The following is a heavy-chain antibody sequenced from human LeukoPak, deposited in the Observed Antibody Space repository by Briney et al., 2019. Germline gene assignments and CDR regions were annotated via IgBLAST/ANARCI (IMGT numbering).Heavy chain of an antibody. CDR3: ARGRFLDAFDI. CDR2: FYYSGNT. Sequence: SETLSLTCTVSGGSITSSSYYWGWIRQPPGKGLEWIGTFYYSGNTYYSPSLKSRVTISVDTSKNQFSLKLSSVTAADTAVYYCARGRFLDAFDIWGQGTMVTVSS. J-gene: IGHJ3*02. CDR1: GGSITSSSYY. V-gene: IGHV4-39*07. D-gene: IGHD3-3*01.